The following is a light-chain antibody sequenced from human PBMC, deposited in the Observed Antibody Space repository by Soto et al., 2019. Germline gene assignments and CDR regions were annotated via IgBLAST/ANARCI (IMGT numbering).Light chain of an antibody. CDR1: QSVSSN. CDR2: DSS. V-gene: IGKV3-11*01. CDR3: QQRNDWRRGT. J-gene: IGKJ5*01. Sequence: EILLTQSPATLSLSPGERATLSCRASQSVSSNLAWYRQKPGQAPRLLIYDSSNRAAGIPARFSGSGSGTDFTLTISSLEPEDFAVYYCQQRNDWRRGTFGQGTRLEIK.